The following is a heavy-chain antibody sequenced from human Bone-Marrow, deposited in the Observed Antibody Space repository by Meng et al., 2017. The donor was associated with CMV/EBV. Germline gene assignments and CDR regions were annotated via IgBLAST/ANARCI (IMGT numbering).Heavy chain of an antibody. CDR1: GFTFSSYW. D-gene: IGHD2-2*01. J-gene: IGHJ4*02. CDR2: INSDGSST. Sequence: GESLKISCAASGFTFSSYWMHWVRQAPGKGLVWVSRINSDGSSTSYADSVKGRFTISRDNAKNTLYLQMNSLRAEDTAVYYCARGLGDGDCSSTSCFIWGQGTLVTGSS. V-gene: IGHV3-74*01. CDR3: ARGLGDGDCSSTSCFI.